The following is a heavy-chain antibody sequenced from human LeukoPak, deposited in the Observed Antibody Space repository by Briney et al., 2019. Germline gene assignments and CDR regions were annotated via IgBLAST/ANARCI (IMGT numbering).Heavy chain of an antibody. CDR2: ISSSGSTI. J-gene: IGHJ4*02. Sequence: GGSLRLSCAASGFTFSSYEMNWVRQAPGKGLEWVSYISSSGSTIYYADSVKGRFTISRDNAKNTLYLQMNSLRAEDTAVYYCARDYYGSGSYSYWGQGTLVTVSS. CDR3: ARDYYGSGSYSY. V-gene: IGHV3-48*03. D-gene: IGHD3-10*01. CDR1: GFTFSSYE.